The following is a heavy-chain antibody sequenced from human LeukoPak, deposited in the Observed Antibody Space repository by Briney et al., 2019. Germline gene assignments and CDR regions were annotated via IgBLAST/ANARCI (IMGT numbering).Heavy chain of an antibody. CDR1: GYTFTSYG. D-gene: IGHD6-19*01. V-gene: IGHV1-18*01. J-gene: IGHJ6*03. Sequence: GATVEVSCKASGYTFTSYGISWVRQAPGQGLEWMGWISAYNGNTNYAQKLQGRVTMTTDTSTSTAYMELRSLRSDDTAVYYCARGSGQWLYYYYYYMDVWGKGTTVTVSS. CDR2: ISAYNGNT. CDR3: ARGSGQWLYYYYYYMDV.